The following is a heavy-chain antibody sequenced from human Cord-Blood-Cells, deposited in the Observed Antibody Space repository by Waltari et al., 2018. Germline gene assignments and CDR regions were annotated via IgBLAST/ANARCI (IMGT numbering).Heavy chain of an antibody. CDR1: GGSFSGYY. J-gene: IGHJ6*02. Sequence: QVQLQQWGAGLLKPSETLSLTCAVYGGSFSGYYWSWIRQPPGKGLEWSGEINHSGSTNYNPSLKSLVTISVDTSKNQFSLKLSSVTAADTAVYYCARGGGYCSSTSCFVKSYYYYGMDVWGQGTTVTVSS. CDR2: INHSGST. D-gene: IGHD2-2*01. CDR3: ARGGGYCSSTSCFVKSYYYYGMDV. V-gene: IGHV4-34*01.